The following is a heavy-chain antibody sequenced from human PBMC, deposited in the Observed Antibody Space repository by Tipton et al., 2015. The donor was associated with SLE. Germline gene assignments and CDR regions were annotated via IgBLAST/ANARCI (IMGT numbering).Heavy chain of an antibody. D-gene: IGHD5-24*01. CDR1: GGSISSGGYS. J-gene: IGHJ4*02. Sequence: TLSLTCAVSGGSISSGGYSWSWIRQPPGKGLEWIGYIYHSGSTYYNPSLKSRVTISVVTSKNQFSLKLSSVTAADTAVYYCARGDGYNFDYWDQGTLVTVSS. CDR3: ARGDGYNFDY. CDR2: IYHSGST. V-gene: IGHV4-30-2*01.